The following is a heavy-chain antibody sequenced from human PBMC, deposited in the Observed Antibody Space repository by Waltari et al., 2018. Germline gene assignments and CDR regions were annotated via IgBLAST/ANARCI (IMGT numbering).Heavy chain of an antibody. D-gene: IGHD3-22*01. J-gene: IGHJ4*02. CDR1: GFTFGDYA. CDR3: TRVTPSYDSSGYYLDY. Sequence: EVQLVESGGGLVQPGRSLRLSCTASGFTFGDYAMSWVRQAPGKGLEWVGFIRSKAYGGTTEYAASVKGRFTISRDDSKSIAYLQMNSLKTEDTAVYYCTRVTPSYDSSGYYLDYWGQGTLVTVSS. CDR2: IRSKAYGGTT. V-gene: IGHV3-49*04.